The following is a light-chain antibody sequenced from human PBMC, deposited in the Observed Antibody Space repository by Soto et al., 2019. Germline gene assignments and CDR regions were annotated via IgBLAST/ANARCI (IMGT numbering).Light chain of an antibody. CDR2: GAS. CDR1: QSVSSY. V-gene: IGKV3-15*01. J-gene: IGKJ5*01. Sequence: IVLTQSPATLSLSPGERVTLSCRASQSVSSYLAWYQQKPGQPPRLLIYGASTRATGIPARFSGSGSGTEFILTINSLQSEDFAVYFCQHYHNWSITFGQGTRLEIK. CDR3: QHYHNWSIT.